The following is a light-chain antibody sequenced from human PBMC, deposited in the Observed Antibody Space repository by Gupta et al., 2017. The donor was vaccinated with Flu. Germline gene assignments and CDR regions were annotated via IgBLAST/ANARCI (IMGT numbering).Light chain of an antibody. Sequence: QVVLTQSPSASASLGASVKLTCTLSSGHSSYSIAWHQQQPERGPRYLMKLNSDGSHTKGDGIPDRFSGYSSGAERYLTISSLQSEDEADYYCQTWDTGIRVFGGGTKLTVL. CDR2: LNSDGSH. CDR3: QTWDTGIRV. V-gene: IGLV4-69*01. J-gene: IGLJ3*02. CDR1: SGHSSYS.